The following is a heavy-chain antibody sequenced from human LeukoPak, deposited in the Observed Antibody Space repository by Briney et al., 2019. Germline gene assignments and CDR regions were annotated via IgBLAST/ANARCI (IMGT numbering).Heavy chain of an antibody. D-gene: IGHD4-17*01. Sequence: GASVKVSCKASGYTFTSYAMNWVRPAPGQGLEWMGWINTNTGNPTYAQGFTGRFVFSLDTSVSTAYLQISSLKAEDTAVYYCARLTTVTTYPYYFDYWGQGTLVTVSS. J-gene: IGHJ4*02. CDR1: GYTFTSYA. V-gene: IGHV7-4-1*02. CDR2: INTNTGNP. CDR3: ARLTTVTTYPYYFDY.